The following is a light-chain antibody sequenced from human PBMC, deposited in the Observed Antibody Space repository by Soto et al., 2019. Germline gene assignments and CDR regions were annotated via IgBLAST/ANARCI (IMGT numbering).Light chain of an antibody. J-gene: IGKJ1*01. Sequence: DSEIPPSPCSVYASVGDRVTITCRASRDISTWLAWYQQKPGKAPKLLIYGASNLQSGVPSRFSGRGSGTDFTLTISSLQPEDFGTYYCLKHNTYPRTLGQGTKVDIK. V-gene: IGKV1D-12*01. CDR1: RDISTW. CDR2: GAS. CDR3: LKHNTYPRT.